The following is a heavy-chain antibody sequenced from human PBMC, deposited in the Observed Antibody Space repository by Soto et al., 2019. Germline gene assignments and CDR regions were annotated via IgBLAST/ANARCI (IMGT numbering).Heavy chain of an antibody. Sequence: PGESLKISCKGSGYSFTSYWISWVRQMPGKGLEWMGRIDPSDSYTNYSPSFQGHVTISADKSISTAYLQWSSLKASDTAMYYCATTYKPDSYGPGPYALDIWGQGTMVTVSS. CDR3: ATTYKPDSYGPGPYALDI. J-gene: IGHJ3*02. V-gene: IGHV5-10-1*01. D-gene: IGHD5-18*01. CDR2: IDPSDSYT. CDR1: GYSFTSYW.